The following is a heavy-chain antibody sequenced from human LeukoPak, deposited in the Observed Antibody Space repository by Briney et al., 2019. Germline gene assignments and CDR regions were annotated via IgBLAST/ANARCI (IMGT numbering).Heavy chain of an antibody. CDR3: ARDIVVVEAAEGGFDY. CDR1: GFTFSSYS. Sequence: PGGSLRLSCAASGFTFSSYSMNWVRQAPGKGLEWVSYISSSSSTIYYADSVKGRFTISRDNAKNSLYLQMNSLRDEDTAVYYCARDIVVVEAAEGGFDYWGQGTLVTVSS. D-gene: IGHD2-15*01. J-gene: IGHJ4*02. CDR2: ISSSSSTI. V-gene: IGHV3-48*02.